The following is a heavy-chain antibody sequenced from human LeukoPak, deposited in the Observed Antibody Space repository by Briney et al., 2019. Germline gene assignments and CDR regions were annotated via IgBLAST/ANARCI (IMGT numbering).Heavy chain of an antibody. Sequence: GGSLRLSCAASGFTFSTYAMSWVRQAPGKGLEWVSTISGSGVNTYYADSVKGRFTISRDNSKNTLYLQMNSLRAEDTAVYYCAKSSSASTIPGNFDPWGQGTLVTVSS. J-gene: IGHJ5*02. V-gene: IGHV3-23*01. CDR1: GFTFSTYA. D-gene: IGHD2-15*01. CDR3: AKSSSASTIPGNFDP. CDR2: ISGSGVNT.